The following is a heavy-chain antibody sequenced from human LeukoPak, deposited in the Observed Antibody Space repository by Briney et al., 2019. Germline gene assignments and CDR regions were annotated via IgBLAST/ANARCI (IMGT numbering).Heavy chain of an antibody. D-gene: IGHD6-13*01. CDR1: GFTVSTNY. CDR2: IYSDGST. CDR3: AKDVGSSWSRYFDL. J-gene: IGHJ2*01. V-gene: IGHV3-53*01. Sequence: GGSLRLSCAASGFTVSTNYMSWVRQAPGKKLEWVSDIYSDGSTFYADSVKGRFTISRDNSKNTLYLQMNSLRAEDTAVYYCAKDVGSSWSRYFDLWGRGTLVTVSS.